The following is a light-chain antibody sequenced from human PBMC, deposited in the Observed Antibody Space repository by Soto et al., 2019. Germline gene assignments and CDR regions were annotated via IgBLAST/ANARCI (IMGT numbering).Light chain of an antibody. V-gene: IGKV1-5*03. CDR2: KSS. CDR3: QPSDTYSNT. Sequence: IQMTQSPSTLSSSVVDRVTITCRASQSISSWLACYLKKSWKPPNLLIYKSSSLETGVPSRISGSRYGKEVPLTLRSLKPDDFATYSCQPSDTYSNTLVQGTKVDIK. CDR1: QSISSW. J-gene: IGKJ1*01.